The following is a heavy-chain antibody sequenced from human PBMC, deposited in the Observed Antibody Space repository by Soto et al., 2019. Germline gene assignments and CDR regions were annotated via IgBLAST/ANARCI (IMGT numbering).Heavy chain of an antibody. CDR3: ARNGVYSLGS. CDR1: GGSISSDNW. Sequence: QVQLQESGPGLVKPSGTLSLTCAVSGGSISSDNWWNWVRQPPGQGLEWIGEVYRSGSTNYDPSHKSRVTISIDMSKNQCSLTLTSVTAADTAMYYCARNGVYSLGSWGQGTLVTVSS. D-gene: IGHD4-17*01. CDR2: VYRSGST. J-gene: IGHJ5*02. V-gene: IGHV4-4*02.